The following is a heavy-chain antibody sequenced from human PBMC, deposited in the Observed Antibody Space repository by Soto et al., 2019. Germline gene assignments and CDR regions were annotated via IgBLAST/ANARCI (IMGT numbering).Heavy chain of an antibody. CDR1: GGSFSSPT. J-gene: IGHJ2*01. V-gene: IGHV1-69*01. CDR3: ARVGSSGSMYFDR. D-gene: IGHD1-26*01. CDR2: VSPIFGTT. Sequence: QVQLVQSGAEVNKPGSSMKVSCQASGGSFSSPTISWVRQGPGQGLEWMGGVSPIFGTTNYAQKFQGRVTITSGASSGTAYMELSSLKSEDTAVYFCARVGSSGSMYFDRWGGGTLVTVSS.